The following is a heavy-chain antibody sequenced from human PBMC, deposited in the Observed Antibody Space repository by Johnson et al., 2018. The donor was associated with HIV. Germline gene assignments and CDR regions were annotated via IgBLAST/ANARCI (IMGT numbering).Heavy chain of an antibody. CDR2: ISYDGSNK. Sequence: QVQLVESGGGVVQPGRSLRLSCAASGFTFSSYAMHWVRQAPGKGLEWVAVISYDGSNKYYADSVKGRFTISRDNSKNTLYLQMNSLIAEGTAVYYCARPRRLFEGHDAFDIWGQGTMVTVSS. D-gene: IGHD2-21*01. CDR1: GFTFSSYA. V-gene: IGHV3-30*04. CDR3: ARPRRLFEGHDAFDI. J-gene: IGHJ3*02.